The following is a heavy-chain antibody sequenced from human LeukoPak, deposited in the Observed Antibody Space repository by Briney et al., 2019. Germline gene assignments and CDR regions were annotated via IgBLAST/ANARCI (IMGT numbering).Heavy chain of an antibody. J-gene: IGHJ4*02. CDR1: GFTFSSYS. CDR3: ARDRLAYCGGDCSIPDY. CDR2: ISYDGSNK. V-gene: IGHV3-30*03. D-gene: IGHD2-21*02. Sequence: GGSLRLSCAASGFTFSSYSMHWVRQAPGKVLEWVAVISYDGSNKYYADSVKGRFTISRDNSKNTLYLQMNSLRAEDTAVYYCARDRLAYCGGDCSIPDYWGQGTLVTVSS.